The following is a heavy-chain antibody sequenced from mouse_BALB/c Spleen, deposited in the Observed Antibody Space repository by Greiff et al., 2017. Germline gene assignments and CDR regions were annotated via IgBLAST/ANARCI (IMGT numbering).Heavy chain of an antibody. V-gene: IGHV7-1*02. CDR2: SRNKANDYTT. Sequence: EVKLVESGGGLVQPGGSLRLSCATSGFTFSDFYMEWVRQPPGKRLEWIAASRNKANDYTTEYSAAVKGRFIVSRDTSQSILYLQMNALRAEDTAIYYCARDALYGNYKFAYWGQGTLVTVSA. CDR1: GFTFSDFY. J-gene: IGHJ3*01. D-gene: IGHD2-10*02. CDR3: ARDALYGNYKFAY.